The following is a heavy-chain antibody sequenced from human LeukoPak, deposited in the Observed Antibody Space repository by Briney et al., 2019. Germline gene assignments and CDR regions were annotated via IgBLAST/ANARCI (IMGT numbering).Heavy chain of an antibody. CDR3: ARDQTHSGSRNWFDP. V-gene: IGHV3-33*01. CDR2: IWYDGSNK. D-gene: IGHD1-26*01. CDR1: GFTFSSYG. Sequence: GRSLRLSCAASGFTFSSYGMHWVRQAPGNGLEWVAVIWYDGSNKYYADSVKGRFTISRDNSKNTLYLQMNSLRAEDTAVYYCARDQTHSGSRNWFDPWGQGTLVTVSS. J-gene: IGHJ5*02.